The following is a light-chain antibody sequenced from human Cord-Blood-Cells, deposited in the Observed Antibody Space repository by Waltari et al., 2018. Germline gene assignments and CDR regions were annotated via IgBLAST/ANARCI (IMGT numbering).Light chain of an antibody. CDR3: AAWDDSLSGRV. V-gene: IGLV1-47*01. CDR1: SSNIGSHY. CDR2: RNN. J-gene: IGLJ3*02. Sequence: QSVLTQPPSASGTPGPRVTISCSGSSSNIGSHYVSWYQHRPGTAPKLPIYRNNQRPSGVPDRFSGSKSGTSASLAISGLRSEDEADYYCAAWDDSLSGRVFGGGTKLTVL.